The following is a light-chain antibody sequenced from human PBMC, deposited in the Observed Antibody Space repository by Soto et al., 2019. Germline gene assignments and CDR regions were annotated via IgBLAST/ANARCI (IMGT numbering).Light chain of an antibody. CDR2: DAS. CDR3: QQYNSYWT. Sequence: IQLTQSPSTLSASVGDRFTITCQASEDINNYLNWYQQKPGKAPKLLIYDASSLESGVPSRFSGSGSGTEFTLTISSLQPDDFATYYCQQYNSYWTFGQGTKVDI. V-gene: IGKV1-5*01. CDR1: EDINNY. J-gene: IGKJ1*01.